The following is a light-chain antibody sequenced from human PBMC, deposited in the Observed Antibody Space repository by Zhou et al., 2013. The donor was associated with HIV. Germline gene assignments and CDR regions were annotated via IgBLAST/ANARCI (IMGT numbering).Light chain of an antibody. CDR2: GAS. J-gene: IGKJ1*01. CDR1: QDIKNY. Sequence: DIQMTQSPSSLSASVGDRVTITCQASQDIKNYLNWYQQETGKAPNLLIYGASNLETGVPPRFSGSGSGTNFTLIIISLQPEDVGTYYCLQDFNYPWTFGRGTRVDMK. CDR3: LQDFNYPWT. V-gene: IGKV1-33*01.